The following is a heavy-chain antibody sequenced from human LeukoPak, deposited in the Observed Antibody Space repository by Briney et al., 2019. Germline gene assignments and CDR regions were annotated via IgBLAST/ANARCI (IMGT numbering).Heavy chain of an antibody. J-gene: IGHJ5*02. D-gene: IGHD5-18*01. V-gene: IGHV1-2*02. Sequence: GASVKVSCKASGYTFTGYYMHWVRQAPGQGLEWMGWINPNSGGTNYAQKFQGRVTITRDTSISTPYMELSRLRSDDTAVYYCARETKWIQLWXHXXQGTXVTVS. CDR3: ARETKWIQLWXH. CDR1: GYTFTGYY. CDR2: INPNSGGT.